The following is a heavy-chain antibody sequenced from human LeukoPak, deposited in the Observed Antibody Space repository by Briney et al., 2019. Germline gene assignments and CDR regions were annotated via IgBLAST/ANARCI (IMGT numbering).Heavy chain of an antibody. CDR3: ARGGSSSGYFDY. D-gene: IGHD6-6*01. CDR1: GFTFTTYW. V-gene: IGHV3-7*01. CDR2: INQDGTEK. Sequence: GESLRLSCAASGFTFTTYWMTWVRQAPGKGLEWVASINQDGTEKYYVDSVKGRFTISRDNAKNSLYLQMNSLRAEDTAVYYCARGGSSSGYFDYWGQGTLVTVSS. J-gene: IGHJ4*02.